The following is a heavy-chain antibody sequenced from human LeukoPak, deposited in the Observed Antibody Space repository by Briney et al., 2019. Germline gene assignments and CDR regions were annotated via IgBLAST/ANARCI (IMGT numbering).Heavy chain of an antibody. D-gene: IGHD3-3*01. J-gene: IGHJ4*02. CDR3: ARIRGGITPIDY. CDR1: GGSISSGYY. Sequence: SETLSLTCTVSGGSISSGYYWGWIRQPPGKGLEWIGNMYHSGNTYYNPSLKSRVTISVDTSKNQFSLKLSSVTAADTAVYYCARIRGGITPIDYWGQGTLVTVSS. CDR2: MYHSGNT. V-gene: IGHV4-38-2*02.